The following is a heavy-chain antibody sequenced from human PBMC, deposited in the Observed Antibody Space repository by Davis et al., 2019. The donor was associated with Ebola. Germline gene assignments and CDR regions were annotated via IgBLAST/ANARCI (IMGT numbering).Heavy chain of an antibody. J-gene: IGHJ6*02. D-gene: IGHD4-11*01. V-gene: IGHV4-59*01. CDR2: IYYSGST. CDR1: GGPISSYY. Sequence: MPSEPLSLTCPVSGGPISSYYWSWIRQPPGKGLEWIGYIYYSGSTNYNPSLKSRVTISVDTSKNQFSLKLSSVTAADTAVYYCAGGAMTTVTTSTYGMDVWGQGTTVTVSS. CDR3: AGGAMTTVTTSTYGMDV.